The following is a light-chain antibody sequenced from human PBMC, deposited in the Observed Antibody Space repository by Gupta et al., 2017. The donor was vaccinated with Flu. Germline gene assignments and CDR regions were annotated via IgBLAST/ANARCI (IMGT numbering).Light chain of an antibody. CDR3: HVWGSCSDQRV. CDR2: EES. CDR1: NIRSKS. Sequence: SYVLTQPPSVSVAPGQTARITCAGNNIRSKSVHWYQQKRGKANVLVVYEESDRPSGIPERVAGYNSENAAKRNISGVEARDEADYSGHVWGSCSDQRVVGGGTKLTVL. J-gene: IGLJ2*01. V-gene: IGLV3-21*02.